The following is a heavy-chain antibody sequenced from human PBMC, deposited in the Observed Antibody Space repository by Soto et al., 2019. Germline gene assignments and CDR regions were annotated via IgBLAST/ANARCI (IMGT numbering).Heavy chain of an antibody. D-gene: IGHD3-16*01. CDR1: GYSFTRYG. J-gene: IGHJ6*02. CDR2: ISGYNANT. CDR3: ARMGDVPYYYYGLDV. V-gene: IGHV1-18*01. Sequence: QVQLVQSGAEVKKPGASVKVSCKASGYSFTRYGISWVRQAPGQGLEWMGWISGYNANTNYPENLQGRVTMTTDTSTSTAYMEVRNLISDDTAVYYCARMGDVPYYYYGLDVWGQGTTFIVSS.